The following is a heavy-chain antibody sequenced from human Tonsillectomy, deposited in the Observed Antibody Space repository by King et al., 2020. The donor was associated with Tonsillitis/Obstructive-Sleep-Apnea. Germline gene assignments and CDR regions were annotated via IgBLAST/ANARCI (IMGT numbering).Heavy chain of an antibody. V-gene: IGHV3-53*01. D-gene: IGHD4-17*01. CDR3: ARDQAVTITNDWYFDL. J-gene: IGHJ2*01. Sequence: VQLVESGGGLIQPGGSLRLSCAASGFTFSSNYMSWVRQAPGKGLEWVSVIYSGGSTYYADSVKGRFTISRDNSKNTLYLQMNSLRAEDTAVYYCARDQAVTITNDWYFDLWGRGTLVTVSS. CDR2: IYSGGST. CDR1: GFTFSSNY.